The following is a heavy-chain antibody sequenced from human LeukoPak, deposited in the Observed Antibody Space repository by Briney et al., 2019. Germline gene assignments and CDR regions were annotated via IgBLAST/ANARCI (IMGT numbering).Heavy chain of an antibody. CDR3: AKDLFQYYLDY. CDR1: GFTFGSYD. Sequence: GGSLRLSCAASGFTFGSYDVSWVRQAPGKGLEWVSGISGSGGNTYYADSVKGRFTISRDNSKNTLYLQMNSLRAEDTAEYYCAKDLFQYYLDYWGQGTLVTVSS. J-gene: IGHJ4*02. V-gene: IGHV3-23*01. CDR2: ISGSGGNT.